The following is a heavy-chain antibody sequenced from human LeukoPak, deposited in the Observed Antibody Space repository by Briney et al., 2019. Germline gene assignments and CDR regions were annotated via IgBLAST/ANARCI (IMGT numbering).Heavy chain of an antibody. CDR3: ARHGNYYDTSQSDP. V-gene: IGHV4-38-2*01. D-gene: IGHD3-22*01. J-gene: IGHJ5*02. CDR2: VYHSGST. CDR1: GYSISSVYY. Sequence: SETLSLTCAVSGYSISSVYYWGWIRQPPGKGLEWIGSVYHSGSTHYNPSLKSRVTISVDTSKNQFSLKLSSVTAADTAVYYSARHGNYYDTSQSDPWGQGTLVTVSS.